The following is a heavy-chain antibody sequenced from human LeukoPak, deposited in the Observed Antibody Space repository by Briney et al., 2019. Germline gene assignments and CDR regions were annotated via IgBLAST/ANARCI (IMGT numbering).Heavy chain of an antibody. D-gene: IGHD2-2*01. CDR1: GYTFTPYA. J-gene: IGHJ5*02. V-gene: IGHV1-3*01. Sequence: ASVTVSCKASGYTFTPYAIHWMRQAPGQRLEWMGWIIAGNGDTKYSQNFQGRLTFTRDTSASTAYMELSSLRSEDTAVYYCARARVPVPAQLNWFDPWGQGTLVTVSS. CDR2: IIAGNGDT. CDR3: ARARVPVPAQLNWFDP.